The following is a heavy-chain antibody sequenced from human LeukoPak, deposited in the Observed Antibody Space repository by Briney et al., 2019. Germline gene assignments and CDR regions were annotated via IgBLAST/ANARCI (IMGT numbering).Heavy chain of an antibody. Sequence: ASETLSLTCAVYGGSFSGYYWSWIRQPPGKGLEWIGEINHSGSTNYNPSLKSRVTISVDTSKNQFSLKLSSVTAADTAVYYCARRGRYDFWSGSKTNFDYWGQGTLVTVSP. V-gene: IGHV4-34*01. CDR2: INHSGST. J-gene: IGHJ4*02. D-gene: IGHD3-3*01. CDR3: ARRGRYDFWSGSKTNFDY. CDR1: GGSFSGYY.